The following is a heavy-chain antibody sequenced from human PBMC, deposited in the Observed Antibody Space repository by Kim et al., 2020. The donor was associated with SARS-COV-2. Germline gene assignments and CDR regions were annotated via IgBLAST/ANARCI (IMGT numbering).Heavy chain of an antibody. CDR3: AKMGMAD. Sequence: SGRIGSADSVQGRFTISRDNAKNSLYLQMNSLRPEDTALYYCAKMGMADWGQGTLVTVSS. CDR2: SGRI. V-gene: IGHV3-9*01. J-gene: IGHJ4*02. D-gene: IGHD7-27*01.